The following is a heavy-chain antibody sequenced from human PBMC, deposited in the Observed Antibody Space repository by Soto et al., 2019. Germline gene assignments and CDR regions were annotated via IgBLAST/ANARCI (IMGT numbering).Heavy chain of an antibody. CDR1: GFTVSRNY. V-gene: IGHV3-53*01. J-gene: IGHJ6*02. CDR3: AREVVVGWPPCDYYYGMDV. CDR2: IYSGGST. Sequence: GGSLRLSCAASGFTVSRNYMSWVRQAPRQELEWVSVIYSGGSTYYADSVKGRSTISRDNSKNTLCLQMNSLRAEDTAVYYCAREVVVGWPPCDYYYGMDVWGQGTTVTVSS. D-gene: IGHD2-15*01.